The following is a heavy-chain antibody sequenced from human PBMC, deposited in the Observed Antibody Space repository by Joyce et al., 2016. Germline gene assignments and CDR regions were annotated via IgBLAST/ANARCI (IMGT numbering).Heavy chain of an antibody. J-gene: IGHJ4*02. V-gene: IGHV3-7*01. Sequence: EVQLVESGGGLVQPGGSLRLSCAASGFSFNIYWMSWVRRAPGKGLEWVAHIKQDERERYYADSVTGRFTIAGDNAKNSLYLQMNSLRPEDTAVYYCARGPSFAYWGQGTLVTVSS. CDR1: GFSFNIYW. CDR3: ARGPSFAY. CDR2: IKQDERER.